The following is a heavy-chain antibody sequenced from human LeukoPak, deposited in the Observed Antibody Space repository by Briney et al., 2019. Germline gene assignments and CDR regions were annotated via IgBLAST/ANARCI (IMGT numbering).Heavy chain of an antibody. CDR3: ARALGITGTTAGFDFDY. J-gene: IGHJ4*02. CDR2: ITSSSSNI. V-gene: IGHV3-21*04. D-gene: IGHD1-20*01. Sequence: GGSLRLSCAASGFTFSTYSMNWVRQAPGKGLEWVSSITSSSSNIYYADSVKGRFTISRDNAKNSLYLQMNSLRAEDTAVYYCARALGITGTTAGFDFDYWGQGTLVTVSS. CDR1: GFTFSTYS.